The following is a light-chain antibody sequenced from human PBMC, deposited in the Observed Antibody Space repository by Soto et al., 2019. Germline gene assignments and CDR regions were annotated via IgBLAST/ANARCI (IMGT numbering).Light chain of an antibody. CDR2: SSD. CDR3: AAWDDSLNGWV. CDR1: NSNIGTYT. J-gene: IGLJ3*02. V-gene: IGLV1-44*01. Sequence: QSVLTQPPSASGAPGQRVTISCSGRNSNIGTYTVNWYQQLPGTAPKLLIYSSDQRPSGVPDRFSGSKSGTSASLAISGLQSGDEADYYCAAWDDSLNGWVFGGGTKLTVL.